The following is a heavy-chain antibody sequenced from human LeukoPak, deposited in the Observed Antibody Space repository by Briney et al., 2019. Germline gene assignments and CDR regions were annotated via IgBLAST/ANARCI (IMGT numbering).Heavy chain of an antibody. J-gene: IGHJ5*02. CDR2: ISAYNGNT. CDR1: GYTFTSYG. D-gene: IGHD2-2*01. V-gene: IGHV1-18*01. CDR3: ARDIVVVPAANWFDP. Sequence: PPASVKVSCKASGYTFTSYGISRVRQAPGQGLEWMGWISAYNGNTNYAQKLQGRVTMTTDTSTSTAYMELRSLRSDDTAVYYCARDIVVVPAANWFDPWGQGTLVTVSS.